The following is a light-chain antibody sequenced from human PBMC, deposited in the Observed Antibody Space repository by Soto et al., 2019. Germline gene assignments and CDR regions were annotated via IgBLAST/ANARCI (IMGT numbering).Light chain of an antibody. CDR1: QSVDSY. CDR3: QQITNWPPSIT. Sequence: ETVLTQSPATLSLSPGERATLSCRASQSVDSYLAWYQQKPGQAPRLLIYDTSNRATGIPATFSGSGSGTDFTLTISSLEPEDFAVYYCQQITNWPPSITFGQGTRLEIK. CDR2: DTS. J-gene: IGKJ5*01. V-gene: IGKV3-11*01.